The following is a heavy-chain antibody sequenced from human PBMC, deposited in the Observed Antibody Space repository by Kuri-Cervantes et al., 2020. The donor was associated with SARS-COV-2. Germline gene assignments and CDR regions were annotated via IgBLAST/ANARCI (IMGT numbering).Heavy chain of an antibody. J-gene: IGHJ6*02. V-gene: IGHV3-48*01. Sequence: GESLKICCAASGFTFSSYSMKWVRQAPGKGLEWVSYISSSSSTIYYADSVGGRFTISRDNAKNSLYLQMNSLRAEDTAVYYYARDYYDFWCGDYVPYYYYYYGMDVWGQGTTVTVSS. CDR2: ISSSSSTI. CDR1: GFTFSSYS. CDR3: ARDYYDFWCGDYVPYYYYYYGMDV. D-gene: IGHD3-3*01.